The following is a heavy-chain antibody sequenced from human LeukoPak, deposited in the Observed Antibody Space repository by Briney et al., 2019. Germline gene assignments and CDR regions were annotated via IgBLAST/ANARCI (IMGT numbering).Heavy chain of an antibody. CDR2: ISWDGTP. Sequence: PGGSLRLSCAASGFTFEDYTMHWVRQAPGKTLEWVSLISWDGTPYYRDSVKGRFSIYRDNSKNSLYLQMDTLRSEDTAFYYCVKDLSYESSGYVFDYWGQGTLVTVSS. J-gene: IGHJ4*02. CDR1: GFTFEDYT. D-gene: IGHD3-22*01. CDR3: VKDLSYESSGYVFDY. V-gene: IGHV3-43*01.